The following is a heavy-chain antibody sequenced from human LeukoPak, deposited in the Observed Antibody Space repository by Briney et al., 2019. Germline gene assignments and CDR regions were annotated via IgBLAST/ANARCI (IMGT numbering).Heavy chain of an antibody. Sequence: GGSLRLSCAASGFTVSSNYMSWVRQAPGKGLEWVSVIYSGGSTYYADSVKGRFTISRDNAKNSLYLQMNSLRAEDTAVYYCARGPGSDAHYFDHWGQGTLVSVSS. D-gene: IGHD3-10*01. J-gene: IGHJ4*02. V-gene: IGHV3-66*01. CDR2: IYSGGST. CDR3: ARGPGSDAHYFDH. CDR1: GFTVSSNY.